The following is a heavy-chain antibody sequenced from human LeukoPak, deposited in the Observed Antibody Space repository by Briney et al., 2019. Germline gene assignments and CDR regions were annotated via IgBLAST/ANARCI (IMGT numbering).Heavy chain of an antibody. J-gene: IGHJ4*02. CDR3: ARQGEIQQGSGSYYFDW. D-gene: IGHD3-10*01. Sequence: PSETLSLTCTVSGASITSRDFYWGWFRQPPGKGVEGIGSASGYYGGDSFYNTSLESRVTISIHTYKTQFSLNLSPVTAADTAVYYCARQGEIQQGSGSYYFDWWGQGTLVIVNS. V-gene: IGHV4-39*01. CDR1: GASITSRDFY. CDR2: ASGYYGGDS.